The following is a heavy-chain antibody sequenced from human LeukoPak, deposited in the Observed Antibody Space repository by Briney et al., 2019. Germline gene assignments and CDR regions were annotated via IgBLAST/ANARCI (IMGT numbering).Heavy chain of an antibody. Sequence: SETLSLTCAVSGASISSHYWSWIRQPPGKGLEWIGYTSGSISDNPSLKSRVAVSVDPSQNQVSLSLTSVTAADTAVYYCAREMGYRAFDIWGQGTMVTVSS. D-gene: IGHD2-15*01. V-gene: IGHV4-59*11. CDR3: AREMGYRAFDI. J-gene: IGHJ3*02. CDR2: TSGSI. CDR1: GASISSHY.